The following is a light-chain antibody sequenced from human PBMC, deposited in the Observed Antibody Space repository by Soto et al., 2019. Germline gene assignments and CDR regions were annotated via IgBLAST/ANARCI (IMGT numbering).Light chain of an antibody. CDR3: ISYTGSSTSYV. V-gene: IGLV2-14*01. CDR2: EVS. Sequence: QSVLTQPASVSGSPGQSITISCSGTSSDVGSYDHVAWYQQFPGKTPKLMIYEVSNRPSGVSSRFSGSKSGNTASLTICGLQAEDEADYYCISYTGSSTSYVFGSGTKVTVL. CDR1: SSDVGSYDH. J-gene: IGLJ1*01.